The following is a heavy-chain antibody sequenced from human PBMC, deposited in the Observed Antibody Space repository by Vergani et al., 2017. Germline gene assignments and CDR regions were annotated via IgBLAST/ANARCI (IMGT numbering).Heavy chain of an antibody. Sequence: VQLVESGGGVVHPGTSLRLSCVVSGFALNRHAMYWVRQAPGKGLEWVAFIRNKAYGGTTEYAASVKGRFTISRDDSKRLAYLQLSGLKTEDTAVYFCSRGRGYSFGYSDYWGQGTLVTVSS. CDR2: IRNKAYGGTT. CDR1: GFALNRHA. CDR3: SRGRGYSFGYSDY. J-gene: IGHJ4*02. D-gene: IGHD5-18*01. V-gene: IGHV3-49*04.